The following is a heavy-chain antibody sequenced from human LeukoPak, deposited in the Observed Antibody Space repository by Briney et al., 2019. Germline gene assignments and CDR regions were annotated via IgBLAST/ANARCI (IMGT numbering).Heavy chain of an antibody. CDR1: GYTFTAYY. CDR2: INPNTGDT. CDR3: GRGNKSFDP. V-gene: IGHV1-2*02. Sequence: GASVKVSCKASGYTFTAYYVHWVRRAPGQGLEWIGWINPNTGDTNYAPKFQGRVTMIKDTSTNSAYMELNKLTSDDTAVYYCGRGNKSFDPWGQGTLVTVSS. J-gene: IGHJ5*02.